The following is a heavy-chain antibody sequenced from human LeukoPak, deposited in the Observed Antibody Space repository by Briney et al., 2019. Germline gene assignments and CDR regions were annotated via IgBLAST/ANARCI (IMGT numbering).Heavy chain of an antibody. D-gene: IGHD2-8*01. V-gene: IGHV3-7*01. CDR1: GFTFSSYW. CDR2: INQDVSEK. J-gene: IGHJ4*02. CDR3: ARHDAGHWDY. Sequence: QAGGSLRLSCAASGFTFSSYWMSWVRQAPGKELEWVANINQDVSEKYYMDSVKGRFTISRDNTKNSLYLQMNNLRAEDTAVYYCARHDAGHWDYWGQGTLVTVSS.